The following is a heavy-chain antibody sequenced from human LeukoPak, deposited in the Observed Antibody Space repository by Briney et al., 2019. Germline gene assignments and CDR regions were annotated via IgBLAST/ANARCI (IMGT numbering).Heavy chain of an antibody. CDR3: GGYGGDWYPES. J-gene: IGHJ4*02. Sequence: PSETLSLTCAVYGPFETYYWTLVRQPPGKGLEWIGEITYRGKTNYNPSLESRLRISVDRTKQQFYLTLTSVTAADTAVYYCGGYGGDWYPESWGQGTLVPVSS. CDR2: ITYRGKT. V-gene: IGHV4-34*10. CDR1: GPFETYY. D-gene: IGHD2-21*02.